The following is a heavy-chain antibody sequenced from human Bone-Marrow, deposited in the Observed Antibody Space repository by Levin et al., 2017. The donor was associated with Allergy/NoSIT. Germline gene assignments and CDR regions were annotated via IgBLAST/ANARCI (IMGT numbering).Heavy chain of an antibody. CDR2: IWYDGSNK. CDR3: ARNLASSGENWFDP. Sequence: GESLKISCAASGFTFSSYGMHWVRQAPGKGLEWVAVIWYDGSNKYYADSVKGRFTISRDNSKNTLYLQMNSLRAEDTAVYYCARNLASSGENWFDPWGQGTLVTVSS. V-gene: IGHV3-33*01. D-gene: IGHD3-10*01. J-gene: IGHJ5*02. CDR1: GFTFSSYG.